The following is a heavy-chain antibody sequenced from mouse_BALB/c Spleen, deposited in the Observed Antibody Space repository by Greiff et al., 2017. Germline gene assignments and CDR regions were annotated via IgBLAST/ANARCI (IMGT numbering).Heavy chain of an antibody. CDR2: IRNKANGYTT. Sequence: EVKLVESGGGLVQPGGSLRLSCATSGFTFTDYYMSWVRQPPGKALEWLGFIRNKANGYTTEYSASVKGRFTISRDNSQSILYLQMNTLRAEDSATYYCARASLYYDYDGFFAYWGQGTLVTVSA. CDR3: ARASLYYDYDGFFAY. CDR1: GFTFTDYY. J-gene: IGHJ3*01. D-gene: IGHD2-4*01. V-gene: IGHV7-3*02.